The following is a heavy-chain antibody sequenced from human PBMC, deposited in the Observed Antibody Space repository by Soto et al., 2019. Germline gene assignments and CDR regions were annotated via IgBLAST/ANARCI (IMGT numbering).Heavy chain of an antibody. CDR2: ISYDGSNK. Sequence: GALRPSCAASVFTFSNYVMQWVRQTPGKGLEWVAYISYDGSNKNYADSVKGRFTISRDNSKNMLNLQMNSLRTEDTAVYYCARRHKYSGYDRLDYWGRGTLVTVSS. CDR3: ARRHKYSGYDRLDY. D-gene: IGHD5-12*01. V-gene: IGHV3-30-3*01. J-gene: IGHJ4*02. CDR1: VFTFSNYV.